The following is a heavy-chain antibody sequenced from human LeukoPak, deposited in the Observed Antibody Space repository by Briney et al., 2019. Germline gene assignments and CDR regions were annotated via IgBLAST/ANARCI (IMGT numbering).Heavy chain of an antibody. D-gene: IGHD3-22*01. Sequence: SETLSLTCTVSSGSISTYYWSWIRQPPGKGLDWIGCIYYSGSTTYNPSLKSRVTISIDTSKNQFSLKLNSVTAADTAVYYCARYDSSGYYGYWGQGTLVTVSS. V-gene: IGHV4-59*01. J-gene: IGHJ4*02. CDR3: ARYDSSGYYGY. CDR1: SGSISTYY. CDR2: IYYSGST.